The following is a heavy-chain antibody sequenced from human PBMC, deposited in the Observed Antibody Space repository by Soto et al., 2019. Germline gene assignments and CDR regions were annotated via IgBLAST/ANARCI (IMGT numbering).Heavy chain of an antibody. CDR2: INPNSGGT. J-gene: IGHJ3*02. Sequence: QVQLVQSGAEVKKPGASVKVSCKASGYTFTGYYMHWVRQAPGQGLEWMGWINPNSGGTNYAQKFQGWVTMTRDTXMXXGYMELSRLRSDDTAVYYCARGAFPSTRFDWSCGIWGQGKMVTVSS. CDR3: ARGAFPSTRFDWSCGI. V-gene: IGHV1-2*04. CDR1: GYTFTGYY. D-gene: IGHD3-9*01.